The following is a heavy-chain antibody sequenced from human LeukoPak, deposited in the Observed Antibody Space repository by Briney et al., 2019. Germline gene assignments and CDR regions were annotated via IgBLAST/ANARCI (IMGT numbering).Heavy chain of an antibody. CDR2: INPSGGST. CDR3: ARERTKITMVPWFDP. CDR1: GYTFTNYY. Sequence: ASVTVSCTASGYTFTNYYLHWVRQAPGQGLEWMGIINPSGGSTSFAQKFQGRVTMTRDTSTSTVYMELSSLRSEDTAVYYCARERTKITMVPWFDPWGQGTLVTVSS. D-gene: IGHD3-10*01. J-gene: IGHJ5*02. V-gene: IGHV1-46*01.